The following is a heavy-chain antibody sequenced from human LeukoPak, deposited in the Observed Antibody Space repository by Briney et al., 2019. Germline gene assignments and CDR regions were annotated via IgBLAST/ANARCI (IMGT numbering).Heavy chain of an antibody. CDR3: TRDPRGSYGPDAFDI. CDR1: GFTLGDYA. D-gene: IGHD1-26*01. Sequence: GGSLRLSCTASGFTLGDYAMSWVRQAPGKGLEWVGFIRSKAYGGTTEYAASVKGRFTISRDDSKSIAYLQMNSLKTKDTAVYYCTRDPRGSYGPDAFDIWGQGTMVTVSS. J-gene: IGHJ3*02. V-gene: IGHV3-49*04. CDR2: IRSKAYGGTT.